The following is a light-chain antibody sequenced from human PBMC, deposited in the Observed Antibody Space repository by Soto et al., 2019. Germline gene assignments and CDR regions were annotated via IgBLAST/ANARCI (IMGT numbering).Light chain of an antibody. CDR2: TMS. Sequence: DIPMTQSPSSLSASVGDRVTITCRASQSITPFLNWYQQKPGKAPNLLIYTMSTLQSGVPSRFSGSGSGTDFTLTITNVQPEDVATYFCQQSYTPPYSFGPGTKLELK. CDR3: QQSYTPPYS. J-gene: IGKJ2*03. V-gene: IGKV1-39*01. CDR1: QSITPF.